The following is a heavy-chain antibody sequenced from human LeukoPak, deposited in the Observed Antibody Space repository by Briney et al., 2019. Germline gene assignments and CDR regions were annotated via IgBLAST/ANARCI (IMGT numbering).Heavy chain of an antibody. Sequence: PSETLSLTCTVSGGSITDYYWSWIRQPPGKGLEWIGYIYYSGSTKYNPYLKSRVTILIDTSKNQFSLKLSSVTAADTALYYCARGTGAYYYLWGQGTVVTVSS. CDR2: IYYSGST. D-gene: IGHD3-22*01. CDR1: GGSITDYY. J-gene: IGHJ3*01. V-gene: IGHV4-59*01. CDR3: ARGTGAYYYL.